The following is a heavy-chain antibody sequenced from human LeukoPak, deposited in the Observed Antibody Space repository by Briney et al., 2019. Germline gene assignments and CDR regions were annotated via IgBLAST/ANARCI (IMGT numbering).Heavy chain of an antibody. Sequence: ASVKVSCKASGYTFTGYYMHWVRQAPGQGLEWMGWINPNSGGTNYAQKFQGRVTMTRDTSISTAYMELSRLRSDDTAVYYCARGEYSSSFAYYYGMDVWGQGTTVTVSS. J-gene: IGHJ6*02. CDR2: INPNSGGT. CDR1: GYTFTGYY. CDR3: ARGEYSSSFAYYYGMDV. D-gene: IGHD6-6*01. V-gene: IGHV1-2*02.